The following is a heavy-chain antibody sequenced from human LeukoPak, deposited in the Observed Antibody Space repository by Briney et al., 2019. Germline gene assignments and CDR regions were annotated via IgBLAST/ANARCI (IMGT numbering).Heavy chain of an antibody. D-gene: IGHD3-22*01. CDR2: IYPGDSDT. CDR1: GYSFTSYW. Sequence: GESLKISCKGSGYSFTSYWIGWVRQLPGKGLEWMGIIYPGDSDTRYSPSFQGQVTISADKSISTAYLQWSSLKASDTAMYYCASLYDPHITMIVVWGQGTLVTVSS. J-gene: IGHJ4*02. V-gene: IGHV5-51*01. CDR3: ASLYDPHITMIVV.